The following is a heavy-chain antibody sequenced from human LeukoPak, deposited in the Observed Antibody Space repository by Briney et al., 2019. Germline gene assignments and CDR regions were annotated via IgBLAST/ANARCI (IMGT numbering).Heavy chain of an antibody. CDR2: INPNSGGT. CDR1: GYTFTGCY. Sequence: ASVKVSCKASGYTFTGCYMHWVRQAPGQGLEWMGWINPNSGGTNYAQKFQGRVTMTRDTSISTAYMELSRLRSDDTAVYYCAREVAVAGTSGPFDYWGQGTLVTVSS. D-gene: IGHD6-19*01. J-gene: IGHJ4*02. CDR3: AREVAVAGTSGPFDY. V-gene: IGHV1-2*02.